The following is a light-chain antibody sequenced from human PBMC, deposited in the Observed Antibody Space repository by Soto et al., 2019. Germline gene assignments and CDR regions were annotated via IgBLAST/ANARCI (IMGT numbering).Light chain of an antibody. CDR3: SSYTSSSLYV. CDR2: EVS. CDR1: SSDVGGYNF. Sequence: LTXPPSVSGSPGQSITISCTGTSSDVGGYNFVSWYQQHPGKAPKLIIYEVSNRPSGVSKRFSGSKSGNTASLTISGLQAEDESDYYCSSYTSSSLYVFGTGTKVTVL. J-gene: IGLJ1*01. V-gene: IGLV2-14*01.